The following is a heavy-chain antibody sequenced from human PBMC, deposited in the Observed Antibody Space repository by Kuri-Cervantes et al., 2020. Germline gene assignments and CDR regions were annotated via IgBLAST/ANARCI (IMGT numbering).Heavy chain of an antibody. CDR3: ARARRDVYNPYYYMDV. D-gene: IGHD5-24*01. CDR1: GGTFSSYA. J-gene: IGHJ6*03. V-gene: IGHV1-69*06. Sequence: SVKVSCKASGGTFSSYAISWVRQAPGQGLEWMGGIIPIFGTANYAQKSQGRVTMTEDTSTDTAYMELSSLRSEDTAVYYCARARRDVYNPYYYMDVWGKGTTVTVSS. CDR2: IIPIFGTA.